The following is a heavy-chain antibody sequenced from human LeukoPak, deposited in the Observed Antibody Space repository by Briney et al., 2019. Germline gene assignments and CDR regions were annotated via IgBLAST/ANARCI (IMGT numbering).Heavy chain of an antibody. J-gene: IGHJ4*02. CDR3: ATMDAQWLVFDY. CDR1: GYTFTSYD. V-gene: IGHV1-8*01. Sequence: GASVKVSCKASGYTFTSYDINWVRQATGQGLEWMGWMNPNSGNTGYAQKFQGRVTMTRNTSISTAYMELSSLRSEDTAVYYCATMDAQWLVFDYWGQGTLVTVSS. CDR2: MNPNSGNT. D-gene: IGHD6-19*01.